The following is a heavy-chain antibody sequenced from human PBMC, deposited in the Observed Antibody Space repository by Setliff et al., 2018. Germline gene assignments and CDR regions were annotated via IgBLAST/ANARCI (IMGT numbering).Heavy chain of an antibody. J-gene: IGHJ6*03. CDR3: ARMAVRVASRPSSPLDYYYYMDL. V-gene: IGHV4-39*01. Sequence: PSETLSLTCTVSGGSLRSNFWGWIRQPPGKGLEWIGSTYYSGDTSYNPSLKSRVTMSVDMSRNQFSLKLSSVTAADTAVYYCARMAVRVASRPSSPLDYYYYMDLWGKGATVTVSS. CDR2: TYYSGDT. CDR1: GGSLRSNF. D-gene: IGHD6-6*01.